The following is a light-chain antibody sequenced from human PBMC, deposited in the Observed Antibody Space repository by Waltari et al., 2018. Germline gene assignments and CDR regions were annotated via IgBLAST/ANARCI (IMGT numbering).Light chain of an antibody. CDR1: SLRSYY. J-gene: IGLJ2*01. CDR2: GKN. V-gene: IGLV3-19*01. Sequence: SSELTQDPAVSVALGQTVRITWQGDSLRSYYASWYQQKPGQAPVLVIYGKNNRPSGIPDRFSGSSSGNTASLTITGAQAEDEADYYCNSRDSSGNLVVFGGGTKLTVL. CDR3: NSRDSSGNLVV.